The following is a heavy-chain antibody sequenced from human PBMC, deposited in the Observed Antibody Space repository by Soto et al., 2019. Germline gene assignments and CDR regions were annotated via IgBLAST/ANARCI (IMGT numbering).Heavy chain of an antibody. CDR1: GFDASVNF. CDR3: VRENYYYGMDV. V-gene: IGHV3-66*01. CDR2: INNAGTT. J-gene: IGHJ6*02. Sequence: GGSLRLSCAASGFDASVNFMTWVRQAPGKGLEWVTAINNAGTTFYADSVKGRFSISRDDSKNTLYLQMNSLRVEDTAMYYCVRENYYYGMDVWGQGTAVTVSS.